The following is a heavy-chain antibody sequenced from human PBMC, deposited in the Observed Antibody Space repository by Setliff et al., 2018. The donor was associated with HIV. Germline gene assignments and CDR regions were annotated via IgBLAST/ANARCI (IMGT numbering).Heavy chain of an antibody. J-gene: IGHJ3*02. CDR3: ARASVGATGLYAFDI. D-gene: IGHD1-26*01. CDR1: GYSISSDYY. Sequence: SETLSLTCAASGYSISSDYYWGWIRQPPGKGLEWIGSIYHSGNTYYNPSLKSRVSISVDTSKTQFSLRLNSLTATDTALYYCARASVGATGLYAFDIWGQGTVVTVSS. V-gene: IGHV4-38-2*01. CDR2: IYHSGNT.